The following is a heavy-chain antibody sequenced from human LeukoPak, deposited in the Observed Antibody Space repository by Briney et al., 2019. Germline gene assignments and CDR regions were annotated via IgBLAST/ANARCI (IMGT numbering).Heavy chain of an antibody. J-gene: IGHJ4*02. CDR2: ISSGSSAI. CDR3: AKDPYSSSWYFSGFDY. Sequence: GGSLRLSCAASGFTFSDYSMNWVRQAPGKGLEWVSYISSGSSAIYYADSVKGRFTISRDNSKNTLYLQMNSLRAEDTAVYYCAKDPYSSSWYFSGFDYWGQGTLVTVSS. CDR1: GFTFSDYS. V-gene: IGHV3-48*01. D-gene: IGHD6-13*01.